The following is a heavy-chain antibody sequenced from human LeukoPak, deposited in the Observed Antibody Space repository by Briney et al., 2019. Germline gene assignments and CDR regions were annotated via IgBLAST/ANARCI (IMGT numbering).Heavy chain of an antibody. V-gene: IGHV4-39*01. CDR2: IYYSGST. CDR1: GGSISSSSYY. CDR3: AGLYCSSTSCYYYGMDV. D-gene: IGHD2-2*01. J-gene: IGHJ6*02. Sequence: SETLSLTCTVSGGSISSSSYYWGWIRQPPGKGLEWIGSIYYSGSTNYNPSLKSRVTISVDTSKNQFSLKLSPVTAADTAVYYCAGLYCSSTSCYYYGMDVWGQGTPVTVSS.